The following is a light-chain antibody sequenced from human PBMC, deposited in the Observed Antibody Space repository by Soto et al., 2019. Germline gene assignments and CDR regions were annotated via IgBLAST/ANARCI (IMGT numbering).Light chain of an antibody. Sequence: QSALTQPASVSGSPGQSITISCTGTSSDIGAYDYVSWFQQYPGKAPKLIISEVNNRPSGVSNRFSGSKSGNAASLTISGLQADDEAEYFCNSYATGNTRVFGTGTKLTVL. V-gene: IGLV2-14*03. CDR3: NSYATGNTRV. CDR1: SSDIGAYDY. CDR2: EVN. J-gene: IGLJ1*01.